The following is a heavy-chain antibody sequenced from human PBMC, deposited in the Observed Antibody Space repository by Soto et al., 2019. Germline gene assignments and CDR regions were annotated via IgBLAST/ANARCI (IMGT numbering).Heavy chain of an antibody. J-gene: IGHJ4*02. V-gene: IGHV4-39*01. CDR2: IYYSGST. D-gene: IGHD3-22*01. CDR1: GGSISSSSYY. Sequence: KPSETLSLTCTVSGGSISSSSYYWGWIRQPPGKGLEWIGSIYYSGSTYYNPSLKSRVTISVDTSKNQFSLKLSSVTAADTAVYYCASQPPATYYYDSRGSMAPRCYFDYWGQGTLVTVSS. CDR3: ASQPPATYYYDSRGSMAPRCYFDY.